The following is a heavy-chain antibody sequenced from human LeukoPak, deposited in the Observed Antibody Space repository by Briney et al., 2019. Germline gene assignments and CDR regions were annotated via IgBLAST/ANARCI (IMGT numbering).Heavy chain of an antibody. V-gene: IGHV4-34*01. CDR2: INHRGST. Sequence: SETLSLTCAVYGGSFSAYYWSWIRQSPGKGLEWIGEINHRGSTNYNPSLKSRVTISVDTSKNQFSLKLSSVTAADAAVYYCASRSGWYLWLSEYFQHWGQGTLVTVSP. CDR3: ASRSGWYLWLSEYFQH. CDR1: GGSFSAYY. D-gene: IGHD6-19*01. J-gene: IGHJ1*01.